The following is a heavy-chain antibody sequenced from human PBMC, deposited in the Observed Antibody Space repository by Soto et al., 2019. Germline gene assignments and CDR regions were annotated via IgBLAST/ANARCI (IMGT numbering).Heavy chain of an antibody. CDR1: GFTFSSYS. V-gene: IGHV3-21*01. CDR2: ISSSSSYI. D-gene: IGHD6-13*01. CDR3: ARVRVSYYYYYYMHV. Sequence: EVQLVESGGGLVKPGGSLRLSCAASGFTFSSYSMNWVRQAPGKGLEWVSSISSSSSYIYYADSVKGRFTISRDNAKNSLYLQMNSLRAEDTAVYYCARVRVSYYYYYYMHVWGKGTTVTVSS. J-gene: IGHJ6*03.